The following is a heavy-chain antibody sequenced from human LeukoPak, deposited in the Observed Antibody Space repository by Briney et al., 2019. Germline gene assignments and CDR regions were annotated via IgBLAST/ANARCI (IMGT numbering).Heavy chain of an antibody. V-gene: IGHV1-2*02. CDR1: GYTFTGYY. D-gene: IGHD3-10*01. J-gene: IGHJ3*02. CDR2: INPNSGGT. Sequence: ASVKVSCKASGYTFTGYYMHWVRQAPGQGLEWMGWINPNSGGTNYAQKFQGRVTMTRDTSISTAYMELSRLRADDTAVYYCARGGLLWFGELDAFDIWGQGTMVTVSS. CDR3: ARGGLLWFGELDAFDI.